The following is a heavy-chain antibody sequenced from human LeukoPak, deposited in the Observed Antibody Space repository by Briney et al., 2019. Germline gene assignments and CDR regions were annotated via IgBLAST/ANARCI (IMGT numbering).Heavy chain of an antibody. CDR3: ARVSAAGTRPFDY. D-gene: IGHD6-13*01. V-gene: IGHV4-61*02. Sequence: SQTLSLTCTVSGGSISSGSYYWSWIRQPAGKGLEWIGRIYTSGSTNYNPSLKSRVTISVDTSKNQFSLKLSSVTAADTAVYYCARVSAAGTRPFDYWGQGTLVTVSS. CDR1: GGSISSGSYY. CDR2: IYTSGST. J-gene: IGHJ4*02.